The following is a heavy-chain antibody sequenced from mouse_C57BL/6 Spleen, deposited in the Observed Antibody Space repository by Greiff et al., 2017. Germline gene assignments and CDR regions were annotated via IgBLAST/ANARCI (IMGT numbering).Heavy chain of an antibody. CDR1: GYAFSSSW. V-gene: IGHV1-82*01. J-gene: IGHJ1*03. CDR3: ARGNYVGYFDV. CDR2: IYPGDGDT. D-gene: IGHD2-1*01. Sequence: VQRVESGPELVKPGASVKISCKASGYAFSSSWMNWVKQRPGKGLEWIGRIYPGDGDTNYNGKFKGKATLTADKSSSTAYMQLSSLTSEDSAVYFCARGNYVGYFDVWGTGTTVTVSS.